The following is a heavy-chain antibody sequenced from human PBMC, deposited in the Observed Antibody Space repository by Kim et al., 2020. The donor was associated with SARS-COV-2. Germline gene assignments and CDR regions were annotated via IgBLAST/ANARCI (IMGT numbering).Heavy chain of an antibody. Sequence: AQKFQGRVTMTRNTSISTAYMELSSLRSEDTAVYYCARGQGYYDSSGLHYWGQGTLVTVSS. J-gene: IGHJ4*02. D-gene: IGHD3-22*01. CDR3: ARGQGYYDSSGLHY. V-gene: IGHV1-8*01.